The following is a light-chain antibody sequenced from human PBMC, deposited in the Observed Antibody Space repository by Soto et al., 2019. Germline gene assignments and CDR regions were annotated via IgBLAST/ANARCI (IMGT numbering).Light chain of an antibody. CDR3: QPATTFPIT. J-gene: IGKJ5*01. CDR2: GAS. V-gene: IGKV1-12*01. Sequence: DVQMTQSPSSVSASVGDRVTITCRASQDIRTWLAWYQQKPGKASKILIYGASSLQSGVPSRFSGSGSGRYFTLTITKLQPEDFATYYCQPATTFPITFGQGTRLEIK. CDR1: QDIRTW.